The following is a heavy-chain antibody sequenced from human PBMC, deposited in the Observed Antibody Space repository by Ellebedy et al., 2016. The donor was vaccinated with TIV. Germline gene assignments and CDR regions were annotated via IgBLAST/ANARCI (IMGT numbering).Heavy chain of an antibody. V-gene: IGHV4-59*01. CDR2: IYYSGST. Sequence: MPSETLPLTCTVSGGSISSYYWSWIRQPPGKGLEWIGYIYYSGSTNYNPSLKSRVTISVDTSKNQFSLKLSSVTAADTAVYYCARGYSSGWYNWFDPWGQGTLVTVSS. CDR1: GGSISSYY. J-gene: IGHJ5*02. D-gene: IGHD6-19*01. CDR3: ARGYSSGWYNWFDP.